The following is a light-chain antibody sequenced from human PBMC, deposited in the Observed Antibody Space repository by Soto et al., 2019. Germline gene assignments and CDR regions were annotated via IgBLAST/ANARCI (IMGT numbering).Light chain of an antibody. CDR1: SSDVGSYNY. J-gene: IGLJ1*01. Sequence: QSALTQPASVSGSPGQSITTSCTGTSSDVGSYNYVSWYQQHPGKAPKLMIYDVSNRPSGVSNRFSGSKSGNTASLTISGLQVEDEADYYCNSYTGSSTPYVVGTGTKVTVL. CDR3: NSYTGSSTPYV. CDR2: DVS. V-gene: IGLV2-14*03.